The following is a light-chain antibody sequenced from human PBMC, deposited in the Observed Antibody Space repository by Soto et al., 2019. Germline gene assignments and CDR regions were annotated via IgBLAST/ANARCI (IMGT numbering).Light chain of an antibody. CDR1: QSVSSTY. V-gene: IGKV3-20*01. CDR3: QQYGSSPYT. J-gene: IGKJ2*01. CDR2: GAS. Sequence: EIVLTQSPGTLSLSPGERATLSCRASQSVSSTYLAWYQQKPGQAPRLLIYGASSRATGIPDRPSGSGSGTDFTLTISRLEPEDFAVYYCQQYGSSPYTFGQGTKLEIK.